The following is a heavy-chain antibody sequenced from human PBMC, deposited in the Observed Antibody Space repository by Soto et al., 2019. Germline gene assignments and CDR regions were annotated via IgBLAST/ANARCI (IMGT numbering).Heavy chain of an antibody. V-gene: IGHV3-23*01. CDR2: ISGSGGST. J-gene: IGHJ4*02. CDR3: AKDWESSGWQPAQPGYYFDY. CDR1: GFTFSSYA. D-gene: IGHD6-19*01. Sequence: GGSLRLSCAASGFTFSSYAMSWVRQAPGKGLEWVSAISGSGGSTYYADSVKGRFTISRDNSKNTLYLQMNSLRAEATAVYYCAKDWESSGWQPAQPGYYFDYWGQGTLVTVSS.